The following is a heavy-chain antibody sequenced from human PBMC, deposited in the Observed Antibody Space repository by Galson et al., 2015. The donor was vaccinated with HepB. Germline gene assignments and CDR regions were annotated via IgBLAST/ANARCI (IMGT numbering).Heavy chain of an antibody. J-gene: IGHJ4*02. D-gene: IGHD6-13*01. CDR1: GGSISSYY. CDR3: ARAAIAAAATTFDY. CDR2: IYYSGST. V-gene: IGHV4-59*01. Sequence: ETLSLTCTVSGGSISSYYWSWIRQPPGKGLEWIGYIYYSGSTNYNPSLKSRVTISVDTSKDQFSLKLSSVTAADTAVYYCARAAIAAAATTFDYWGQGTLVTVSS.